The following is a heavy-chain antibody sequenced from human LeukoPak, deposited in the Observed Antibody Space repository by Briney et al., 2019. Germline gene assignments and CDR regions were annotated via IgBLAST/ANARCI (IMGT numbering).Heavy chain of an antibody. Sequence: GGALRLSCAASGFTFSNDAMSWVRQAPARGLEWVSSIRGGGDTFYADSVKGRFTLSRDDSRNTVYLQLNNLRVEDTAVYYCAKANWVSNADAVWWGQGTLVTVSS. CDR2: IRGGGDT. CDR1: GFTFSNDA. V-gene: IGHV3-23*01. CDR3: AKANWVSNADAVW. J-gene: IGHJ4*02. D-gene: IGHD1-1*01.